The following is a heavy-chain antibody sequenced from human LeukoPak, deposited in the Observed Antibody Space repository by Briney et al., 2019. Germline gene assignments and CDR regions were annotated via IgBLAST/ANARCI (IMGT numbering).Heavy chain of an antibody. J-gene: IGHJ4*02. Sequence: ASVKVSCKASGYTFTGYYMHWVRQAPGQGLEWMGWINPNSGGTNYAQKFQGRVTMTRDPSISTAYMELSRLRSDDTAVYYCARSSREDQLPAWRVWRQGTLVTVSS. D-gene: IGHD2-2*01. CDR3: ARSSREDQLPAWRV. V-gene: IGHV1-2*02. CDR2: INPNSGGT. CDR1: GYTFTGYY.